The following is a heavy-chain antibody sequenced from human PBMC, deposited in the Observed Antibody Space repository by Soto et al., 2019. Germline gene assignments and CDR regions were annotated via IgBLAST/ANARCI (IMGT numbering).Heavy chain of an antibody. V-gene: IGHV3-23*01. J-gene: IGHJ4*02. Sequence: PGGSLRLSCVASGFTFSSFAMSWVRQAPGKGLEWVSTLSGSGGDTYYADSVNGRFTISRDKSKNTLYLQMDRLRVEDTAVYCCAKRGGYDYVWKSYRPDYWGQGTLVTVSS. CDR3: AKRGGYDYVWKSYRPDY. D-gene: IGHD3-16*02. CDR1: GFTFSSFA. CDR2: LSGSGGDT.